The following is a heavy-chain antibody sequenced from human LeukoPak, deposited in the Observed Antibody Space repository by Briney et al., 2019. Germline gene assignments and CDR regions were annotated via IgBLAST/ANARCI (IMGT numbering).Heavy chain of an antibody. V-gene: IGHV4-39*01. Sequence: SETLSLTCTVSGGSISSSSYYWGWIRQPPGKGLEWIGSIYYSGSTYYNPSLKSRVTISVDTSKNQFSLKLSSVTAADTAVYYCASPYCSGGSCYPGPYHGMDVWGQGTTVTVSS. J-gene: IGHJ6*02. CDR1: GGSISSSSYY. CDR2: IYYSGST. D-gene: IGHD2-15*01. CDR3: ASPYCSGGSCYPGPYHGMDV.